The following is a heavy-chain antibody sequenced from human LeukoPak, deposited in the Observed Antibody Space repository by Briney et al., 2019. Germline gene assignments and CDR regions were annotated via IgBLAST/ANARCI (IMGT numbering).Heavy chain of an antibody. V-gene: IGHV4-38-2*01. CDR2: IYHSGST. D-gene: IGHD2-21*01. J-gene: IGHJ4*02. Sequence: PSETLSLTCAVSGYSIRSGYYWGWIRQPPGKGLEWIGSIYHSGSTYYNPSLKSRVTISVDTSKNQFSLKLSSVTAADTAVYYCARGYSHCGGGCYVLSIGYWGQGTLVTVSS. CDR3: ARGYSHCGGGCYVLSIGY. CDR1: GYSIRSGYY.